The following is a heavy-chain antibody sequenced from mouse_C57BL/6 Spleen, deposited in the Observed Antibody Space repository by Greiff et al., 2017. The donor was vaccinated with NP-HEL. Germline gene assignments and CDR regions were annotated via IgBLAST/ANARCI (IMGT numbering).Heavy chain of an antibody. D-gene: IGHD1-1*01. V-gene: IGHV5-4*03. CDR3: ARSYSDYYAMDY. CDR1: GFTFSSYA. CDR2: ISDGGSYT. J-gene: IGHJ4*01. Sequence: EVKLMESGGGLVKPGGSLKLSCAASGFTFSSYAMSWVRQTPEKRLEWVATISDGGSYTYYPDNVKGRFTISRDNAKNNLYLQMSHLKSEDTAMYYCARSYSDYYAMDYWGQGTSVTVSS.